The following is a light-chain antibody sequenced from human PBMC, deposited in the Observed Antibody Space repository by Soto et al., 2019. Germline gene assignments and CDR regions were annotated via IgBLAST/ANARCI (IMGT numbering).Light chain of an antibody. CDR3: QQYNNWRQT. V-gene: IGKV3-15*01. Sequence: DIVMTQCTATLSVSPGEGATLSCMASQSVGSNLAWYQQKPAQAPRLLIYGVSTRATGTPARFSGSGSGTEFTLTISSVQSEDFAVYYCQQYNNWRQTFGQGTKVDI. CDR2: GVS. CDR1: QSVGSN. J-gene: IGKJ1*01.